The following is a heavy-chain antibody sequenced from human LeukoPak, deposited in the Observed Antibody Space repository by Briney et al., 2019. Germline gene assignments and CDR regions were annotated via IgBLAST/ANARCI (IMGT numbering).Heavy chain of an antibody. V-gene: IGHV4-61*02. CDR1: GGSISSGSYY. D-gene: IGHD1-26*01. Sequence: PSQTLSLTCTVSGGSISSGSYYWSWIRQPAGKGLEWIGRTYTSGSTNYNPSLKSRVTISVDTSKNQFSLKLSSVTAADTAVYYCAGIPVGASYFDYWGQGTLVTVSS. CDR3: AGIPVGASYFDY. J-gene: IGHJ4*02. CDR2: TYTSGST.